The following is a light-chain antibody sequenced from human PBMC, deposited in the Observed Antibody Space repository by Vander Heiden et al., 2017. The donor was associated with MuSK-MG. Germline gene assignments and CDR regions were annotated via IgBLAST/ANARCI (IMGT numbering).Light chain of an antibody. V-gene: IGLV1-47*02. CDR2: SNN. CDR1: SSNIGSNY. J-gene: IGLJ3*02. Sequence: QSVLTQPPSASGPPGQRVTISCSGRSSNIGSNYVYWYQQLPGTAPKPLIYSNNQRPSGGTDRFSGSKSGNSASLAISGLRSEDEADDYCAAWDDSLSGFVFGGGTKLTVL. CDR3: AAWDDSLSGFV.